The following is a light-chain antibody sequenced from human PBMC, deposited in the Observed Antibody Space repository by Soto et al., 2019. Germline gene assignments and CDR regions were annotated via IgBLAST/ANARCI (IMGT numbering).Light chain of an antibody. V-gene: IGLV2-11*01. CDR1: SSDVGGYNY. CDR3: CSYAPGSTWV. J-gene: IGLJ3*02. CDR2: DVS. Sequence: QSALTQPRSVSGSPGQSVTISCTGTSSDVGGYNYVSWYQQHPGKAPKLMIYDVSKRPSGISERFSVSKSGNTASLTISGLQAEDEGHYYCCSYAPGSTWVFGGGTKVTVL.